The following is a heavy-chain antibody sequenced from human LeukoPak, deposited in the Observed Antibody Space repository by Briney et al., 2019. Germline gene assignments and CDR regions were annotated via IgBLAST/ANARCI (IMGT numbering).Heavy chain of an antibody. CDR1: GGSFSGYH. CDR2: INHSGST. CDR3: AGGDYGTYY. Sequence: SETLSLTCAVYGGSFSGYHWSWIRQPPGKGLEWIGEINHSGSTNYNPSLKSRVTISVDTSKNQFSLKLSSVTAADTAVYYCAGGDYGTYYWGQGTLVTVSS. D-gene: IGHD4-17*01. J-gene: IGHJ4*02. V-gene: IGHV4-34*01.